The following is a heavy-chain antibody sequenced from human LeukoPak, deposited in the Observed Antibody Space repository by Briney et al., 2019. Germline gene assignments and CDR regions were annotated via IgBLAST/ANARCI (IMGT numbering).Heavy chain of an antibody. Sequence: GRSLRLSCAASGFIFSSYGMHWVRQAPGKGLEWVAVISYDGSNKYYADSVKGRFTISRDNSKNTLYLQMNSLRAEDTAVYYCAKDRYGYCSSTSCYEKNPNFDYWGQGTLVTVSS. CDR2: ISYDGSNK. CDR3: AKDRYGYCSSTSCYEKNPNFDY. CDR1: GFIFSSYG. J-gene: IGHJ4*02. V-gene: IGHV3-30*18. D-gene: IGHD2-2*01.